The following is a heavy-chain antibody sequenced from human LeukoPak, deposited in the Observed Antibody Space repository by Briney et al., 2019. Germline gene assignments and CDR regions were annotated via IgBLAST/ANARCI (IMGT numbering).Heavy chain of an antibody. J-gene: IGHJ4*02. CDR3: AKDPLDEQWLVKAVDY. Sequence: PGGSLRLSCAASGFTFSSYWMHWVRQAPGKGLVWVSRINSDGSSTDYADSVKGRFTISRDNAKNTLYLQMNSLRAEDTAVYYCAKDPLDEQWLVKAVDYWGQGTLVTVSS. CDR2: INSDGSST. V-gene: IGHV3-74*01. CDR1: GFTFSSYW. D-gene: IGHD6-19*01.